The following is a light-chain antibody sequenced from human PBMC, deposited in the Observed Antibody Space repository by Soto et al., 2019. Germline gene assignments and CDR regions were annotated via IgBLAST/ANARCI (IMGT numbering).Light chain of an antibody. CDR2: GAS. Sequence: EIVLTQSPGTLSLSPGERATLSCRASQSVSSSYLAWYQQKPGQAPRLLIYGASSRATGIPARFSGSGSGTAFTLTISSLEPEDFAVYYCQQRSNWPRTFGQGTKVEIK. CDR3: QQRSNWPRT. V-gene: IGKV3D-20*02. J-gene: IGKJ1*01. CDR1: QSVSSSY.